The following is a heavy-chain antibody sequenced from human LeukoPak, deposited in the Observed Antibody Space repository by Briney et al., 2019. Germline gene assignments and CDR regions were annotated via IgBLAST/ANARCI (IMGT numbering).Heavy chain of an antibody. CDR1: GGSITTYY. CDR3: ARADSISSIQY. CDR2: MSSSWST. J-gene: IGHJ1*01. V-gene: IGHV4-59*01. D-gene: IGHD4-11*01. Sequence: SETLSLTCSVSGGSITTYYWSWIRQPPGKGLEWIGYMSSSWSTNYNPSLKSRVTISVDTSKNQFSLKVRYVTAADTAVYYCARADSISSIQYWGQGTLVTVS.